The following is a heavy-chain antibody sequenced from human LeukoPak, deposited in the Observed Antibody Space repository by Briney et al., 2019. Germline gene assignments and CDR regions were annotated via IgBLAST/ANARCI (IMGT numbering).Heavy chain of an antibody. J-gene: IGHJ4*02. Sequence: PGGSLRLSCAASGFTFSNYAMSWVRQAPGKGLEWVSGISASGGSTYYTDSVKGRFTISRDNSKNTLYLQMNSLRAEDTAVYYCAKFLGAVARYFDCWGQGTLVTVSS. V-gene: IGHV3-23*01. D-gene: IGHD6-19*01. CDR2: ISASGGST. CDR1: GFTFSNYA. CDR3: AKFLGAVARYFDC.